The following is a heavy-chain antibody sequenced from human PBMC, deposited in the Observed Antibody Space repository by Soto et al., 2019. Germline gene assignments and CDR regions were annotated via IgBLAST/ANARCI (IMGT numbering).Heavy chain of an antibody. CDR1: GFTFSSYA. D-gene: IGHD3-16*02. V-gene: IGHV3-23*01. Sequence: EVQLLESGGGLVQPGGSLRLSCAASGFTFSSYAMSWVRQAPGKGLEWVSAISGSGGSTYYADSVKGRFTISRDNSKNTLYLQMNSLRAEDTAVYYCAKDPVDRNYDYVWGSYRHTKIDYWGQGTLVTVSS. CDR2: ISGSGGST. J-gene: IGHJ4*02. CDR3: AKDPVDRNYDYVWGSYRHTKIDY.